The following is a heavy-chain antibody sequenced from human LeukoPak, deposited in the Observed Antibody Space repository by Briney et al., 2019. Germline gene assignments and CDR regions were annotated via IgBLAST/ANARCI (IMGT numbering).Heavy chain of an antibody. V-gene: IGHV1-18*01. CDR3: ARGGGDIVVVPAAWVNWFDP. CDR1: GYTFTSYG. J-gene: IGHJ5*02. CDR2: ISAYNGNT. D-gene: IGHD2-2*01. Sequence: GASVKVSCKASGYTFTSYGISWVRQAPGQGREWMGWISAYNGNTNYAQKLQGRVTMTTDTSTSTAYMELRSLRSDDTAVYYCARGGGDIVVVPAAWVNWFDPWGQGTLVTVSS.